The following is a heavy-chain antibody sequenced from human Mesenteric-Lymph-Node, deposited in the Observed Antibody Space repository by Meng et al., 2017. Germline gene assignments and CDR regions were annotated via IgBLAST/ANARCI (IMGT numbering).Heavy chain of an antibody. CDR3: AKDQDSITMIVVVNFDI. D-gene: IGHD3-22*01. CDR2: ISGSGGST. V-gene: IGHV3-23*01. J-gene: IGHJ3*02. Sequence: GESLKISCAASGFTFSSYAMSWVRQAPGKGLEWVSAISGSGGSTYYADSVKGRFTISRDNSKNTLYLQMNSLRAEDTAVYYCAKDQDSITMIVVVNFDIWGQGTMVTVSS. CDR1: GFTFSSYA.